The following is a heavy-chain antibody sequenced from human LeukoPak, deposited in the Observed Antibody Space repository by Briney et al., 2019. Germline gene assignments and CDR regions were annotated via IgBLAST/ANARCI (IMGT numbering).Heavy chain of an antibody. CDR3: ARVSPIAVAGSSYYYAMDV. D-gene: IGHD6-19*01. CDR1: GGSISNYY. V-gene: IGHV4-4*07. J-gene: IGHJ6*02. CDR2: IYSSGTT. Sequence: SETLSLTCNVSGGSISNYYWTWIRQPAGKGLEWIGRIYSSGTTTYNPSLKSRVAMSVDTSRNQFSLKLSSVTAADTAVYYCARVSPIAVAGSSYYYAMDVWGQGTTVSVSS.